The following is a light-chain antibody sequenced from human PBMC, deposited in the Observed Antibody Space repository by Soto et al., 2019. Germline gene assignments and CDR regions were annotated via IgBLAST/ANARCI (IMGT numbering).Light chain of an antibody. CDR1: SSDIGTYNR. CDR3: SSYTSSSTWA. J-gene: IGLJ3*02. Sequence: QSVLTQPPSVSGPPGQSVTISCTGTSSDIGTYNRVSWYHQPPGTAPKLLIFEVSYRPSGVPDRFSGSKSGYTASLTISGLQTEDEGYYFCSSYTSSSTWAFGGGTKLTVL. V-gene: IGLV2-18*02. CDR2: EVS.